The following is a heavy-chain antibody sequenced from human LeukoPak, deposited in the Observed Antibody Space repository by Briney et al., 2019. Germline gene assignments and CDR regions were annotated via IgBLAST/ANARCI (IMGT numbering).Heavy chain of an antibody. Sequence: GASVRVSCKASGYTFTSYDINWVRQATGQGLEWMGWMNPNSGNTGYAQKFQGRVTMTRNTSISTAYMELSSLRSEDTAVYYCARAPRRYSGYPILYWGQGTLVTVSS. J-gene: IGHJ4*02. V-gene: IGHV1-8*01. D-gene: IGHD5-12*01. CDR1: GYTFTSYD. CDR3: ARAPRRYSGYPILY. CDR2: MNPNSGNT.